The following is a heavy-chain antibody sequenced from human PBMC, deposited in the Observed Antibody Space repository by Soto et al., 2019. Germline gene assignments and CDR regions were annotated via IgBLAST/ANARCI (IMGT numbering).Heavy chain of an antibody. J-gene: IGHJ6*02. CDR3: ARHLSTYYYYGMDV. CDR2: IDPSDSYT. V-gene: IGHV5-10-1*01. CDR1: GYSFTSYW. Sequence: GESLKISCKGPGYSFTSYWISWVRQMPGKGLEWMGRIDPSDSYTNYSPSFQGHVTISADKSISTAYLQWSSLKASDTAMYYCARHLSTYYYYGMDVWGQGTTVTVSS.